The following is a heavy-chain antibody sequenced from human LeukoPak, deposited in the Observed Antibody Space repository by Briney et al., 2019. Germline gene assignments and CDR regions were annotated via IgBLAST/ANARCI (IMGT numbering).Heavy chain of an antibody. Sequence: GGSLRLSCAATGLTFSSYAMSLVRQAPGKGLEWVSAISGSGGSTCYADSVKGRFTISRDNSKNTLYLQMNSLRAEDTAVYYCAGGSCYSCFDYWGQGTLVTVSS. V-gene: IGHV3-23*01. J-gene: IGHJ4*02. CDR2: ISGSGGST. CDR1: GLTFSSYA. CDR3: AGGSCYSCFDY. D-gene: IGHD2-15*01.